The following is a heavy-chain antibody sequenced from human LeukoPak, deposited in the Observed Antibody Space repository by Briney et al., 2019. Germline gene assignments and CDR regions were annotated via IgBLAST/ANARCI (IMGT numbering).Heavy chain of an antibody. Sequence: MPSETLSLTCTVSGGSISSYYWSWIRQPAGKGLEWIGRIYTSGSTNYNPSLKSRVTMSVDTSKNQFSLKLSSVTAADTAVYYCARVERGYSYGYPPNWLDPWGQGTLVTVSS. J-gene: IGHJ5*02. V-gene: IGHV4-4*07. CDR3: ARVERGYSYGYPPNWLDP. D-gene: IGHD5-18*01. CDR1: GGSISSYY. CDR2: IYTSGST.